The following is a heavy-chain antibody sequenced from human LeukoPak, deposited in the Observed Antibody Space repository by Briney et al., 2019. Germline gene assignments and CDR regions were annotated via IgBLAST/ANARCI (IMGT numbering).Heavy chain of an antibody. J-gene: IGHJ4*02. D-gene: IGHD4-23*01. V-gene: IGHV1-46*01. CDR3: ARDWTGSTTTVVTGLGY. Sequence: ASVKVSCKASGYTFTSYYMHWVRQAPGQGLEWMGRINPSGGSTSYAQKFQGRATMTRDTSTSTVYMELSSLRSEDTAVYYCARDWTGSTTTVVTGLGYWGQGTLVTVSS. CDR2: INPSGGST. CDR1: GYTFTSYY.